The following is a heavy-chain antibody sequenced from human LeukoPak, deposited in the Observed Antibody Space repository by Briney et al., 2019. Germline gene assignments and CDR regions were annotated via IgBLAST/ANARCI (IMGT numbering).Heavy chain of an antibody. CDR2: IKQDGSEK. V-gene: IGHV3-7*05. Sequence: GRSLRLSCAASGFTYSKYWMTWVRQAPGKGLECVAEIKQDGSEKDYVDSVKGRFTISRDNAKNAWYLQMNSLRVEDTALYYCAKLGYDFYFKYWGQGTLVTVSS. D-gene: IGHD3-3*01. J-gene: IGHJ4*02. CDR3: AKLGYDFYFKY. CDR1: GFTYSKYW.